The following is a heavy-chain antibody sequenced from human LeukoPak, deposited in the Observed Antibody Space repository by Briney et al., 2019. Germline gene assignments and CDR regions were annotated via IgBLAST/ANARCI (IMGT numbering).Heavy chain of an antibody. CDR3: ARRRYSNYATDGPNWFDP. V-gene: IGHV4-59*08. D-gene: IGHD4-11*01. J-gene: IGHJ5*02. Sequence: SETLSLTCTVSGGSISSYYWSWIRQPPGKGLEWIGYIYYSGSTNYNPSLKSRVTISVDTSKNQFSLKLSSVTATDTAVYYCARRRYSNYATDGPNWFDPWGQGTLVTVSS. CDR1: GGSISSYY. CDR2: IYYSGST.